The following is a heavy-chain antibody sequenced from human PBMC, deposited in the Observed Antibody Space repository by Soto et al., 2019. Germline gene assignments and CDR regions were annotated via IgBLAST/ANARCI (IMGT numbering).Heavy chain of an antibody. Sequence: SETLSLTCTVSGGSISSGGYTWSWIRQPPGKGLEWIGYIYHSGSPYYNPSLKSRVTISVDRSKNQFSLKLSSVTAADTAVYYCGRAHYGDYGYGMDVWGQGTTVTVSS. CDR2: IYHSGSP. J-gene: IGHJ6*02. CDR1: GGSISSGGYT. V-gene: IGHV4-30-2*01. D-gene: IGHD4-17*01. CDR3: GRAHYGDYGYGMDV.